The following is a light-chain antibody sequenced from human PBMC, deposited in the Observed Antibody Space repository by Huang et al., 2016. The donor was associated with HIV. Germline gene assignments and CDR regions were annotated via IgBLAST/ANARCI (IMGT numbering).Light chain of an antibody. Sequence: EIVMTQSPATLSVSPGERATLSCRASQSVSSNFAWYQLKPGQAPRLLIYGASTSATGIPARFSGSGSGTEFSLTISSLQSEDFAVYYCQQYNNWPRTFGQGTKVEIK. J-gene: IGKJ1*01. CDR1: QSVSSN. CDR3: QQYNNWPRT. V-gene: IGKV3-15*01. CDR2: GAS.